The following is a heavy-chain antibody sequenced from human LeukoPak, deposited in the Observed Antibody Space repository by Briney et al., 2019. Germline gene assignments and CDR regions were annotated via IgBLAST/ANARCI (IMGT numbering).Heavy chain of an antibody. Sequence: SVKVSCKASGGTFSSYAISWVRQAPGQGLEWMGGIIPIFGTANYAQKFQGRVTITADESTSTAYMELSSLRSEDTAVYYCARDVGVGGFKGVFDYWGQGTLVTVSS. D-gene: IGHD3-16*01. CDR3: ARDVGVGGFKGVFDY. V-gene: IGHV1-69*13. CDR2: IIPIFGTA. CDR1: GGTFSSYA. J-gene: IGHJ4*02.